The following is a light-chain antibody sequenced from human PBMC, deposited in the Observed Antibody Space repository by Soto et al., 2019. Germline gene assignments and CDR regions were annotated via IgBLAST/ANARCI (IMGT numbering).Light chain of an antibody. CDR2: AAS. CDR3: LQLKSSPQT. Sequence: DIQLTQSPSFLSASVGDRVTITCRASQGINSYLAWYQQKPGKAPKLLIYAASTLPSGVPSRFSGSGSGTEFTLTITSLQPEDFATYYCLQLKSSPQTFGQGTKLEIK. V-gene: IGKV1-9*01. CDR1: QGINSY. J-gene: IGKJ2*01.